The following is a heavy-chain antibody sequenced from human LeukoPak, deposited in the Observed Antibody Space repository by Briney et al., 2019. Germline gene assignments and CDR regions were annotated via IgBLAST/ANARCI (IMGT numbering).Heavy chain of an antibody. Sequence: PGGSLRLXCAASGFTFDDYGMSWVRQAPGKGLEWVSGINWNGGSTGYADSVKGRFTISRDNAKNSLYLQMNSLRAEDTALYYCARDRAGLAADVYYFDYWGQGTLVTVSS. CDR2: INWNGGST. J-gene: IGHJ4*02. CDR3: ARDRAGLAADVYYFDY. V-gene: IGHV3-20*04. CDR1: GFTFDDYG. D-gene: IGHD6-13*01.